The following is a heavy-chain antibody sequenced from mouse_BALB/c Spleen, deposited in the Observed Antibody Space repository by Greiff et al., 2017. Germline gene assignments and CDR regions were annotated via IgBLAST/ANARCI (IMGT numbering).Heavy chain of an antibody. Sequence: EVKLMESGPGLVKPSQSLSLTCTVTGYSITSDYAWNWIRQFPGNKLEWMGYISYSGSTSYNPSLKSRISITRDTSKNQFFLQLNSVTTEDTATYYCARGPYWGWDYAMDYWGQGTSVTVSS. CDR3: ARGPYWGWDYAMDY. CDR2: ISYSGST. CDR1: GYSITSDYA. J-gene: IGHJ4*01. V-gene: IGHV3-2*02. D-gene: IGHD2-10*01.